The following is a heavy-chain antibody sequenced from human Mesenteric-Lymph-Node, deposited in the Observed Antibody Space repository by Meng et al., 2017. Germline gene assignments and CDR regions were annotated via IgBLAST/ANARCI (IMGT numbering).Heavy chain of an antibody. CDR3: ARGVDTAMVFLNWFDP. J-gene: IGHJ5*02. Sequence: SETLSLTCTVSGGSISSGSYYWSWIRQPAGKGLEWIGRIYTSGSTNYNPSLKSRVTISVDTSKNQFSLKLSSVTAADTAVYYCARGVDTAMVFLNWFDPWGQGTLVTVSS. V-gene: IGHV4-61*02. CDR1: GGSISSGSYY. CDR2: IYTSGST. D-gene: IGHD5-18*01.